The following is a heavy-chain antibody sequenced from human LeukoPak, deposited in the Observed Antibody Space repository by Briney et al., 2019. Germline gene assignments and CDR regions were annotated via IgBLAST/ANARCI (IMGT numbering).Heavy chain of an antibody. CDR1: GGPISSGDYY. J-gene: IGHJ4*02. V-gene: IGHV4-30-4*08. Sequence: SETLSLTCTVSGGPISSGDYYWSWIRQPPGKGLEWIGYIYYSGSTYYNPSLKSRVTISVDTSKNQFSLKLSSVTAADTAVYYCARLTGTTGDYWGQGTLVTVSS. CDR2: IYYSGST. CDR3: ARLTGTTGDY. D-gene: IGHD1-7*01.